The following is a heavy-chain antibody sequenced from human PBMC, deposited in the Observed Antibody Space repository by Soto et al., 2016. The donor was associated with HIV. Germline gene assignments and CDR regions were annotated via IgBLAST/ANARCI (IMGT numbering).Heavy chain of an antibody. D-gene: IGHD3-22*01. CDR1: GYTFIDYY. Sequence: QVQLVQSGTEVRKPGASVKVSCKTSGYTFIDYYIHWVRQATGQGLEWMGWMNPNSGNTGYAQKFQGRVTITRNTSISTAYMELSSLRSEDTAVYYCARGSLRSGYYSPMGYWGQGTLVTVSS. V-gene: IGHV1-8*03. CDR3: ARGSLRSGYYSPMGY. CDR2: MNPNSGNT. J-gene: IGHJ4*02.